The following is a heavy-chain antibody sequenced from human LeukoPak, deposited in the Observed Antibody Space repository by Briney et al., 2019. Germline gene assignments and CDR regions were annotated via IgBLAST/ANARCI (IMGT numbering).Heavy chain of an antibody. D-gene: IGHD3-22*01. CDR2: IRSKANSYAT. V-gene: IGHV3-73*01. CDR3: TRQGYYDSSGYYYGYYYYGMDV. J-gene: IGHJ6*02. Sequence: GGSLRLSCAASGFTFSGSAMHWVRQASGKGLEWVSRIRSKANSYATAYAASVKGRFTISRDDSKNTAYLQMNSLKTEDTAVYYCTRQGYYDSSGYYYGYYYYGMDVWGQGTTVTVSS. CDR1: GFTFSGSA.